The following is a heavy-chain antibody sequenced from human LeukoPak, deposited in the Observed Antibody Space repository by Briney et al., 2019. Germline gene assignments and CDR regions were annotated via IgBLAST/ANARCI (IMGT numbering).Heavy chain of an antibody. Sequence: GASVKVSSKASGYTFSTYGISWVRQAPGQGLEWMGWISTYNGNTNYAQKLQGRVTMTTDTSTSTAYMELRSLRSDDTAVYYCARGTTADIDYWGQGTLVTVSS. V-gene: IGHV1-18*01. J-gene: IGHJ4*02. CDR1: GYTFSTYG. CDR2: ISTYNGNT. D-gene: IGHD6-25*01. CDR3: ARGTTADIDY.